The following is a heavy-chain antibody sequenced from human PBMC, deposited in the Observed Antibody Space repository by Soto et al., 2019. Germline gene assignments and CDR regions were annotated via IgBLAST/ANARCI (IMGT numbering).Heavy chain of an antibody. V-gene: IGHV3-30*18. J-gene: IGHJ4*02. CDR1: GFTFSAFG. Sequence: QVQLVESGGGVVQPGRSLRLSCAASGFTFSAFGMHWVRQAPGKGLEWVAVISNDGNSEHYADSVKGRFTISRDNSKNTFYLQMNSLSVEDTAVYCCAKTITTVGVSSTGRGALLDNWGQGILVSVSS. CDR3: AKTITTVGVSSTGRGALLDN. CDR2: ISNDGNSE. D-gene: IGHD3-3*01.